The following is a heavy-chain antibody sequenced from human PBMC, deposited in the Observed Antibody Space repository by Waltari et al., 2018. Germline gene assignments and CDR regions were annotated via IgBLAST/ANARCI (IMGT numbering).Heavy chain of an antibody. CDR2: LNPGGGSA. V-gene: IGHV1-46*02. Sequence: QVQLVQSGAEVKKPGASVRISCKSPASTLDSFDITWVRQAPGQGLEWMGILNPGGGSATYTQRLQDRVTMTRDKSSGTVYMELRSLRSDDTAIYYCSRGRAGYRFGSFDIWGQGTLVTVS. D-gene: IGHD5-12*01. CDR1: ASTLDSFD. J-gene: IGHJ3*02. CDR3: SRGRAGYRFGSFDI.